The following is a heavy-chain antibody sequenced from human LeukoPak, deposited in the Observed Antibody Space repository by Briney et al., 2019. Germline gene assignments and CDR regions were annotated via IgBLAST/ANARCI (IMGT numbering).Heavy chain of an antibody. CDR3: GTIFTSRGIGGPRVF. D-gene: IGHD3-9*01. CDR2: IYHTATT. CDR1: GVSISNSDYY. J-gene: IGHJ4*02. V-gene: IGHV4-39*07. Sequence: SETLSLTCTVSGVSISNSDYYWGWIRQPPGRGLEWIGSIYHTATTYYNPSLKSRLTISLDTSKSQFSLNVTSVTAADTAVYYCGTIFTSRGIGGPRVFWGQGNLVTVSS.